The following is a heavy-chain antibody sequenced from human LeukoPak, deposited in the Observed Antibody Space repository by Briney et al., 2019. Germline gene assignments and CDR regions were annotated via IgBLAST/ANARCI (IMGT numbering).Heavy chain of an antibody. CDR2: IYYSGNT. J-gene: IGHJ4*02. CDR1: GGSISGYY. D-gene: IGHD3-10*01. CDR3: ARDSPITMVRGGFDY. Sequence: PSETLSLTCTVSGGSISGYYWNWIRQPPGKGLEWIGYIYYSGNTNYNPSLKSRVTISLDTSKNQFSLKLSSVTTADTAVYYCARDSPITMVRGGFDYWGQGTLVTVSS. V-gene: IGHV4-59*01.